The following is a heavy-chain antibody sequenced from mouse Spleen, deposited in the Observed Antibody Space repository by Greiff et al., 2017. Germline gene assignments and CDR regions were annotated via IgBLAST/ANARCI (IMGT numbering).Heavy chain of an antibody. CDR3: ARDRRNYGNYVGHYYAMDY. J-gene: IGHJ4*01. CDR2: IRNKANGYTT. D-gene: IGHD2-1*01. CDR1: GFTFTDYY. Sequence: EVQGVESGGGLVQPGGSLRLSCATSGFTFTDYYMSWVRQPPGKALEWLGFIRNKANGYTTEYSASVKGRFTISRDNSQSILYLQMNTLRAEDSATYYCARDRRNYGNYVGHYYAMDYWGQGTSVTVSS. V-gene: IGHV7-3*02.